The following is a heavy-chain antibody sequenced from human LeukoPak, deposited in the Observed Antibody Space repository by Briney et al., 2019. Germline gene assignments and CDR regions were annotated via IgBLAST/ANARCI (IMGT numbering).Heavy chain of an antibody. D-gene: IGHD3-3*01. CDR1: GGSISSINW. Sequence: SETLSLTCAVSGGSISSINWWSWVRQPPGKGLEWIGEIYHSGSTNYNPSLKSRVTISVDKSKNQFSLKLSSVTAADTAVYYCARGALGYDFWSGYYRPPYFDYWGQGTLVTVSS. V-gene: IGHV4-4*02. CDR3: ARGALGYDFWSGYYRPPYFDY. CDR2: IYHSGST. J-gene: IGHJ4*02.